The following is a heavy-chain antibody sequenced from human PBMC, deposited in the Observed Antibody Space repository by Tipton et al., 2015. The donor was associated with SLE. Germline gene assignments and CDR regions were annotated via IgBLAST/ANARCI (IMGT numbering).Heavy chain of an antibody. CDR3: ARAEMTTEGSAFYFYVDV. J-gene: IGHJ6*03. Sequence: TLSLTCTVSGGPISSGGYYWSWIRQHPGKGLEWIGYIFHTGTTYYNPSLKSRSIISVDTSKNRFSLKMTSVTAADTAVYYCARAEMTTEGSAFYFYVDVWGKGTTVTVSS. D-gene: IGHD5-24*01. CDR1: GGPISSGGYY. CDR2: IFHTGTT. V-gene: IGHV4-31*03.